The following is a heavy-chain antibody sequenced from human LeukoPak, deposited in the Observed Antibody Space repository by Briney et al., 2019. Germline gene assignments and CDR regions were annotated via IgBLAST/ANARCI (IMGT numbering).Heavy chain of an antibody. CDR3: ARFYSGWFDY. J-gene: IGHJ4*02. CDR1: GFTFSNYG. CDR2: IWYDGSNK. Sequence: GGSLRLSCAASGFTFSNYGMHWVRQAPGKGLEWVAVIWYDGSNKYYADSVEGRFTISRDNSKNTLYLQMNSLRAEDTAVYYCARFYSGWFDYWGQGTLVTVSS. D-gene: IGHD6-19*01. V-gene: IGHV3-33*01.